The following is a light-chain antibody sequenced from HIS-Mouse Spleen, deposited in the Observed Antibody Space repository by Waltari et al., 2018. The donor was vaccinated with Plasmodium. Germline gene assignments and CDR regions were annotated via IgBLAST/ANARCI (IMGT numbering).Light chain of an antibody. CDR2: AAS. CDR3: QHNYNTWT. CDR1: QSISSY. J-gene: IGKJ1*01. Sequence: DIQMTQSRSSLSASVGDRVTITCRASQSISSYLNWYQQKPGKAPKLLIYAASSLQSGVPSRFRGTRSGTAFLLPIRSLQPEYFATYYSQHNYNTWTFGQGTKVEIK. V-gene: IGKV1-39*01.